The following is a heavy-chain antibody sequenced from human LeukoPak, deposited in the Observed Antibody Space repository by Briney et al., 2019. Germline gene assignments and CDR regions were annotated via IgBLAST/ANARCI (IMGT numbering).Heavy chain of an antibody. Sequence: SETLSLTCTVSGASISRYYWSWIRQPPGKGLEWVGYIYYSGSTNYNPSLKSRVTISVDTSKNQFSLKLSSVTAADTAVYYCARHIVVVPETWFDPWGQGTLVTVSS. CDR3: ARHIVVVPETWFDP. J-gene: IGHJ5*02. CDR1: GASISRYY. V-gene: IGHV4-59*01. D-gene: IGHD2-2*01. CDR2: IYYSGST.